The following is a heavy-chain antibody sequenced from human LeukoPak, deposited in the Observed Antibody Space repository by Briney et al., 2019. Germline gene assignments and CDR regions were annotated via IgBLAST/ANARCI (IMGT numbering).Heavy chain of an antibody. Sequence: PGGSLRLSCAASGFSFSSFAMTWVRQAPGKGLEWFSSIGSSDSDMYYVDSVKGRFAISRDNAKNSLYLQMNSLRAEDTAVYYCAKDGARDGYNYPDYWGQGTLVTVSS. CDR1: GFSFSSFA. J-gene: IGHJ4*02. D-gene: IGHD5-24*01. V-gene: IGHV3-21*04. CDR2: IGSSDSDM. CDR3: AKDGARDGYNYPDY.